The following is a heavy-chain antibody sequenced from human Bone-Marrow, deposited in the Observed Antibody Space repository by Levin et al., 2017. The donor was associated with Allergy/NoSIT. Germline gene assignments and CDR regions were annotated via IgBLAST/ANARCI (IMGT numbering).Heavy chain of an antibody. Sequence: GGSLRLSCAASGFTFSNYYMSWVRQVPGKGLEWVANIKQDGRDKFFVDSVKGRFTISRDNAKNSVYLEMNNLRVEDSAVYYCARESSVGEGAFDFWGQGTMVTVSP. CDR1: GFTFSNYY. CDR3: ARESSVGEGAFDF. D-gene: IGHD1-26*01. CDR2: IKQDGRDK. J-gene: IGHJ3*01. V-gene: IGHV3-7*01.